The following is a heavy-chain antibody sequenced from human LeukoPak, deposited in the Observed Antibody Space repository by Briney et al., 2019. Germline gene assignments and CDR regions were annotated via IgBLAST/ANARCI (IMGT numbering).Heavy chain of an antibody. V-gene: IGHV4-59*01. CDR1: GGSISSYY. D-gene: IGHD2-21*02. CDR2: THYSGST. Sequence: SETLSLTCTVSGGSISSYYWSRLRQPPGKGLEYIGYTHYSGSTNYNPSLKSRVTISLDTSGNQFSLKLSSVTAADTAVYYCASGYCGGACQLGGVDMWGQGTMVTVSS. CDR3: ASGYCGGACQLGGVDM. J-gene: IGHJ3*02.